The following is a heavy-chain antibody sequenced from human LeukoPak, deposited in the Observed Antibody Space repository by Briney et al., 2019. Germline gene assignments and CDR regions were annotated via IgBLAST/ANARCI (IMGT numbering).Heavy chain of an antibody. Sequence: ASVKVSCKASGYTFTGYYMHWVRQAPGQGLEWMGWINPNSGGTNYAQKFQGRVTTTRDTSISTAYMELSRLRSDDTAVYYCARPSDSSGYYWDQGTLVTVSS. D-gene: IGHD3-22*01. V-gene: IGHV1-2*02. J-gene: IGHJ4*02. CDR2: INPNSGGT. CDR3: ARPSDSSGYY. CDR1: GYTFTGYY.